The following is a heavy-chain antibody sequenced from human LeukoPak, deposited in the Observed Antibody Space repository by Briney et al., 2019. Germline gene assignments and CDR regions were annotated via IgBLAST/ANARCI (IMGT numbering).Heavy chain of an antibody. CDR2: INTNTGNP. Sequence: ASVKVSCKASGYTFTGYYMHWVRQAPGQGLEWMGWINTNTGNPTYAQAFTGRFVFSLDTSVSTAFLQISSLKAEDTAVYYCARDPNYHYYYYMDVWGKGTTVTVSS. CDR3: ARDPNYHYYYYMDV. D-gene: IGHD1-7*01. CDR1: GYTFTGYY. V-gene: IGHV7-4-1*02. J-gene: IGHJ6*03.